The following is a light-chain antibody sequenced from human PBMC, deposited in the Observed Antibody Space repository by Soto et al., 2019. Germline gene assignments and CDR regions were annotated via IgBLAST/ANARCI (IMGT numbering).Light chain of an antibody. J-gene: IGLJ2*01. CDR1: SSNIGNNF. Sequence: QSVLTQSPSVSAAPGQKVTISCSGSSSNIGNNFVSWYQQLPGTAPKLLIYENNKRPSGIPDRFSGSKSGTSATLGITGLQTGDEADYYCETWDNSLNGVVFGGGTKLTVL. CDR3: ETWDNSLNGVV. CDR2: ENN. V-gene: IGLV1-51*02.